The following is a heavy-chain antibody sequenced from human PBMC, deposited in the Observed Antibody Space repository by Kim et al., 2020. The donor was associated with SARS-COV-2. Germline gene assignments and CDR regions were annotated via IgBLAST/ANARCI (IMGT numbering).Heavy chain of an antibody. V-gene: IGHV1-24*01. CDR3: ATSPLLWFGELGSYYYGMDV. CDR1: GYTLTELS. D-gene: IGHD3-10*01. Sequence: ASVKVSCKVSGYTLTELSMHWVRQAPGKGLEWMGGFDPEDGETIYAQKFQGRVTMTEDTSTDTAYMELSSLRSEDTAVYYCATSPLLWFGELGSYYYGMDVWGQGTTVTVSS. CDR2: FDPEDGET. J-gene: IGHJ6*02.